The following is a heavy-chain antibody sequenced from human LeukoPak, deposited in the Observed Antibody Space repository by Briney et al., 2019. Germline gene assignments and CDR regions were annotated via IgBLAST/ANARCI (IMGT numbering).Heavy chain of an antibody. D-gene: IGHD6-13*01. Sequence: ASVKVSCKASGYTFTSYDINWVRQATGQGLEWMGWMNPNSGNTGYAQKFQGRVTITRNTSISTAYMELSSLRSEDTAVYYCARGDRYSGSWYFSTGDYFDYWGQGTLVTVSS. CDR3: ARGDRYSGSWYFSTGDYFDY. J-gene: IGHJ4*02. CDR1: GYTFTSYD. V-gene: IGHV1-8*03. CDR2: MNPNSGNT.